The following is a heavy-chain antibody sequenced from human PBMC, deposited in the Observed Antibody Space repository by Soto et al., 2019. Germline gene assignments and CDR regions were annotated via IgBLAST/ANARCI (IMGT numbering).Heavy chain of an antibody. J-gene: IGHJ4*02. V-gene: IGHV4-59*01. CDR1: GGSISDYQ. CDR3: ARMRGLGEISPYLDY. CDR2: IYCSGRT. Sequence: KPSETLSLTCSISGGSISDYQWNWIRQPPGKGLEWIGYIYCSGRTNYNPSLKSRLTISLDTSTRQFSLRLRSVTAADTAVYYCARMRGLGEISPYLDYWGQGALVTVSS. D-gene: IGHD3-16*01.